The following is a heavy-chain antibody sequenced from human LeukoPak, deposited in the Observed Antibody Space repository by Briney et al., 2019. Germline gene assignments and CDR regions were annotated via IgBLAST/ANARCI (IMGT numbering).Heavy chain of an antibody. V-gene: IGHV3-7*01. CDR3: ARDWVSTGYDLYDS. CDR1: GFIFSNYW. CDR2: IRQDGSER. J-gene: IGHJ4*02. Sequence: GSLRLSCAASGFIFSNYWMTWVRKAPGKGLEWVAHIRQDGSERHYVDSVKDRFTISRDNAKNSLDLQMDSLRAEDTAVYYCARDWVSTGYDLYDSWGQGTLVSVSS. D-gene: IGHD5-12*01.